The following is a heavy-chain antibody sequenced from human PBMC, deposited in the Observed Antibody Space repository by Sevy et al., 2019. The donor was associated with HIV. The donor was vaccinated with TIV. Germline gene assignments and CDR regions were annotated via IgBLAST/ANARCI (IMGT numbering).Heavy chain of an antibody. CDR2: ISGSGGST. V-gene: IGHV3-23*01. D-gene: IGHD3-3*01. CDR3: AKGLPYYDFWRGLYYYYGMDV. Sequence: GGSLRLSCAASGFTFSSYAMSWVRQAPGKGLEWVSAISGSGGSTYYADSVKGRFTISRDKSKNTLYLQMNSLRAEDTAVYYCAKGLPYYDFWRGLYYYYGMDVWGQGTTVTVSS. CDR1: GFTFSSYA. J-gene: IGHJ6*02.